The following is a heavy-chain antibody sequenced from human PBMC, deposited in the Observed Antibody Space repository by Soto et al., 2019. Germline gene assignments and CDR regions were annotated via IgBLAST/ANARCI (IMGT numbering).Heavy chain of an antibody. CDR3: ARSGSSGPPFDP. CDR1: GYTFTSYY. CDR2: INPSGGST. J-gene: IGHJ5*02. D-gene: IGHD3-22*01. Sequence: ASVKVSCKASGYTFTSYYMHWVRQPPGQGLEWMGIINPSGGSTSYAQKFQGRVTMTRDTSTSTVYMELSSLRSEDTAVYYCARSGSSGPPFDPWGQGTLVTVSS. V-gene: IGHV1-46*01.